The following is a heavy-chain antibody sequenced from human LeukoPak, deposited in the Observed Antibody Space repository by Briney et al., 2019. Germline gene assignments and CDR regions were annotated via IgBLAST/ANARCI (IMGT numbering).Heavy chain of an antibody. J-gene: IGHJ4*02. CDR1: GFTVSSNY. CDR2: IYSGGST. Sequence: PGGSLRLSCAASGFTVSSNYMSWVRQAPGKGLEWVSVIYSGGSTYYADSVKGRFTISRDNSKNTLYLQMNSLRAEDTAVYYCAKDRVWYSSGWSSDYWGQGTLVTVSS. D-gene: IGHD6-19*01. CDR3: AKDRVWYSSGWSSDY. V-gene: IGHV3-53*01.